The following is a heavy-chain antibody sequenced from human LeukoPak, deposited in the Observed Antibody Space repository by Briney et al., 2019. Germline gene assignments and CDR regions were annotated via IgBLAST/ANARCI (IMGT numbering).Heavy chain of an antibody. V-gene: IGHV3-11*06. CDR3: ARVHSGSWPDAFDI. D-gene: IGHD6-13*01. CDR1: GFTFSDYY. CDR2: ISSSSSYT. J-gene: IGHJ3*02. Sequence: PGGSLRLSCAASGFTFSDYYMSWIRQAPGRGLEWVSYISSSSSYTNYADSVKGRFTISRDNAKNSLYLQMNSLRAEDTAVYYCARVHSGSWPDAFDIWGQGTMVTVSS.